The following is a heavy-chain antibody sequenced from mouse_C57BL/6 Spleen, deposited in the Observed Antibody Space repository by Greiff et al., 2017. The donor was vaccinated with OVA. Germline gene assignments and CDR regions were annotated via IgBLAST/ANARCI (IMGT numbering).Heavy chain of an antibody. CDR1: GYTFTDYS. CDR3: ARAGSNDYAMEY. J-gene: IGHJ4*01. CDR2: INPNNGGT. D-gene: IGHD1-1*01. Sequence: EVQLQQSGPELVKPGASVKISCKASGYTFTDYSMNWVKQSHGKSLEWIGDINPNNGGTSYNQKFKGKATLTVDKSSSTAYMELRSLTSEDSAVYYCARAGSNDYAMEYWGQEPQSPSPQ. V-gene: IGHV1-26*01.